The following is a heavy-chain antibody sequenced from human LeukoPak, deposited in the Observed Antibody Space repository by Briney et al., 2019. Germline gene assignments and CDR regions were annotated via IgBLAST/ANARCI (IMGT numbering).Heavy chain of an antibody. CDR3: ARVDFQLWFGIYY. J-gene: IGHJ4*02. CDR2: IYYSGST. V-gene: IGHV4-59*08. D-gene: IGHD3-10*01. CDR1: GGSISSYY. Sequence: PSETLSLTCTVSGGSISSYYWSWIRQPPGKGLEWLGYIYYSGSTNYNPSLKSRVTISVDTSKNQFSLKLTSVAAADTAVYYCARVDFQLWFGIYYWGQGTLVTVSS.